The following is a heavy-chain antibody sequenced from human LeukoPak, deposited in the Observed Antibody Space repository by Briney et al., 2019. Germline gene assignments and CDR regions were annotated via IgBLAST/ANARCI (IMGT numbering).Heavy chain of an antibody. V-gene: IGHV4-39*07. CDR2: INHSGST. Sequence: SETLSLTCTVSGGSISSSYYYWSWIRQPPGKGLEWIGEINHSGSTNYNPSLKSRVTISVDTSKNQFSLKLSSVTAADTAVYYCARVRTTVTTRGAFDIWGQGTMVTVSS. D-gene: IGHD4-17*01. CDR1: GGSISSSYYY. CDR3: ARVRTTVTTRGAFDI. J-gene: IGHJ3*02.